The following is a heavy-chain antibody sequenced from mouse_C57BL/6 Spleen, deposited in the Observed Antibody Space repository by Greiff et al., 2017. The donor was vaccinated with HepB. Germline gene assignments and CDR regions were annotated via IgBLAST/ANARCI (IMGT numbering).Heavy chain of an antibody. CDR1: GFTFSDYG. CDR3: ARRTVYGDDVVMDY. D-gene: IGHD2-2*01. Sequence: EVKLMESGGGLVKPGGSLKLSCAASGFTFSDYGMHWVRQAPEKGLEWVAYISSGSSTIYYADTVKGRFTISRDNAKNTLFLQMTSLRSEDTAMYYCARRTVYGDDVVMDYWGQGTSVTVSS. J-gene: IGHJ4*01. V-gene: IGHV5-17*01. CDR2: ISSGSSTI.